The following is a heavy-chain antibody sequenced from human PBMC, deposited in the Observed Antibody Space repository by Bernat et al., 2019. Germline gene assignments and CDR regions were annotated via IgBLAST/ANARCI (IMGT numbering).Heavy chain of an antibody. CDR1: GFTVSSNY. V-gene: IGHV3-53*01. Sequence: EVQLVESGGGLIQPGGSLRLSCAASGFTVSSNYMSWVRQAPGKGLEWVSVIYSGGSTYYADPVKGRFTISRDNSKNTLYLQMNSLRAEDTAVYYCARARNYCSGGSCYSDWFDPWGQGTLVTVSS. J-gene: IGHJ5*02. D-gene: IGHD2-15*01. CDR2: IYSGGST. CDR3: ARARNYCSGGSCYSDWFDP.